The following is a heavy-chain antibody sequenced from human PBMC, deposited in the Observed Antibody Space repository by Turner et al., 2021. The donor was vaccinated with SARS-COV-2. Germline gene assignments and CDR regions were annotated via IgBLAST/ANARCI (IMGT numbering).Heavy chain of an antibody. J-gene: IGHJ3*02. D-gene: IGHD3-22*01. Sequence: TLKESAPTLVKRTQTLTLTCTFSGFSLTPSGVGVGWIRQPPGKALEWLALSYWDDDKRYSPSLKSRLTITKDTSKNQVVLTMTNMDPVDTSTYYCARSSVVVNTGAFDIWGQGTMVTVSS. CDR1: GFSLTPSGVG. V-gene: IGHV2-5*02. CDR3: ARSSVVVNTGAFDI. CDR2: SYWDDDK.